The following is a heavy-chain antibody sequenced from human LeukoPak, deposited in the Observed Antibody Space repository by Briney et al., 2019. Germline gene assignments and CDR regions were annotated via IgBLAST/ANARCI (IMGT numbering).Heavy chain of an antibody. CDR3: ARSGYCSSTSCYSDYYYGMDV. CDR2: ISSSGSTI. J-gene: IGHJ6*02. CDR1: GFTFSDYY. D-gene: IGHD2-2*03. Sequence: GGSLRLSCAAPGFTFSDYYMSWIRQAPGKGLEWVSYISSSGSTIYYADSVKGRFTISRDNAKNSLYLQMNSLRAEDTAVYYCARSGYCSSTSCYSDYYYGMDVWGQGTTVTVSS. V-gene: IGHV3-11*01.